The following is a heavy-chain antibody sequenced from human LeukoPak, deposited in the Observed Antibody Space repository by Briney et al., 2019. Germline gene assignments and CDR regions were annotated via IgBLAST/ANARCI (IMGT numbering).Heavy chain of an antibody. V-gene: IGHV4-31*03. J-gene: IGHJ5*02. CDR3: ARGDYAAWFDP. CDR1: GGSLSSGGYY. D-gene: IGHD4-17*01. Sequence: SETLSLTCTVSGGSLSSGGYYWSWIRQHPGTGLEWLGYIYYSGTTYYNPSLKSRVTISVDTSKNQFSLKLSSVTAADTAVYYCARGDYAAWFDPGGQGTLVTVSS. CDR2: IYYSGTT.